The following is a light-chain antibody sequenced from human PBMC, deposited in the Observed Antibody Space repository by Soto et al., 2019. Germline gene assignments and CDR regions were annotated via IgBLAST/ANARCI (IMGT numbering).Light chain of an antibody. Sequence: DIQMTQSPSSLSASVRDRVTITCRASQYIGTYLNWYQHQPGKAPKILIYATSTLQSGVPSRFSGGGSVTEFTLTISSLQPEDFATYYCQQSYSTPLTFGGGTKVDIK. CDR2: ATS. CDR3: QQSYSTPLT. CDR1: QYIGTY. J-gene: IGKJ4*01. V-gene: IGKV1-39*01.